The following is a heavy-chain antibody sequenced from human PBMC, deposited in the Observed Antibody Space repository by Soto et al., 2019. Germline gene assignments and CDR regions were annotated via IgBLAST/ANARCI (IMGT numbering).Heavy chain of an antibody. CDR2: INPSGGTT. V-gene: IGHV1-46*01. CDR3: ARDQRDRYDHASPNYAYFGMDV. J-gene: IGHJ6*01. Sequence: QVHLVQSGAEVKRPGASVKIECKASGYTFTTFYIHWVRQAPGQGLEWMGVINPSGGTTTYARKFQARVTVTKDTSTSTVSMVLSRLRSDDTAVYFCARDQRDRYDHASPNYAYFGMDVW. D-gene: IGHD3-22*01. CDR1: GYTFTTFY.